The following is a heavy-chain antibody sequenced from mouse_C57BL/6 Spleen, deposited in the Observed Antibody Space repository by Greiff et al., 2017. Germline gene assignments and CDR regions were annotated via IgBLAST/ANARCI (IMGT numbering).Heavy chain of an antibody. D-gene: IGHD1-1*01. V-gene: IGHV3-6*01. CDR3: ARNYGSRLSYWYFDV. CDR2: ISYDGSN. Sequence: ESGPGLVKPSQSLSLTCSVTGYSITSGYYWNWIRQFPGNKLEWMGYISYDGSNNYNPSLKNRISITRDTSKNQFFLKLNSVTTEDTATYYCARNYGSRLSYWYFDVWGTGTTVTVSS. CDR1: GYSITSGYY. J-gene: IGHJ1*03.